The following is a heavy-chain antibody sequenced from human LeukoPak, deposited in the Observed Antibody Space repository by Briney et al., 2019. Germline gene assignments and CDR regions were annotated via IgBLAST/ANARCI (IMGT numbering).Heavy chain of an antibody. V-gene: IGHV3-66*01. CDR2: IYSAGTT. Sequence: PGGSLRLSCAASGFTVSNKFMTWVRQAPGKGLEWGSTIYSAGTTYYADSVKGRFTISRDNSKDTLFLQMNSLRAENTSVYYCARGAYRSSWFAWGQGTLVTVSS. CDR3: ARGAYRSSWFA. J-gene: IGHJ4*02. D-gene: IGHD6-13*01. CDR1: GFTVSNKF.